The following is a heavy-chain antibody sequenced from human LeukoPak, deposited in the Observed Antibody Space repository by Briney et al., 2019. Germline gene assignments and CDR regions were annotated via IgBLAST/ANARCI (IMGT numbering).Heavy chain of an antibody. D-gene: IGHD4-11*01. CDR3: ARDDYTSINY. CDR2: IYTSGST. CDR1: GGSISSGSYY. Sequence: SETLSLTCTVSGGSISSGSYYWSWIRQPAGKGLEWIGRIYTSGSTNYNPSLKSRVTISVDTSKNQFSLKLSSVTAADTAVYYCARDDYTSINYRGQGTLVTVSS. V-gene: IGHV4-61*02. J-gene: IGHJ4*02.